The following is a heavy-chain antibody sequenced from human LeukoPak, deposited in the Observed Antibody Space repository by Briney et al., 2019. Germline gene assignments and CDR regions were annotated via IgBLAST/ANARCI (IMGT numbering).Heavy chain of an antibody. D-gene: IGHD2-21*01. CDR2: FDPEDGET. Sequence: ASVKVSCKVSGYTLTELSMHWVRQAPGKGLEWMGGFDPEDGETIYAQKFQGRVTMTEDTSSDTAYMELSSLRSDDTAVYYCARGVRQENDAFDIWGQGTMVTVSS. V-gene: IGHV1-24*01. CDR3: ARGVRQENDAFDI. J-gene: IGHJ3*02. CDR1: GYTLTELS.